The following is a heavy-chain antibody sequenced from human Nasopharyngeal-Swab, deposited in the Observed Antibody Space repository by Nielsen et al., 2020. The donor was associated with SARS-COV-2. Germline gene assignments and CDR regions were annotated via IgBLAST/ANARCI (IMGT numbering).Heavy chain of an antibody. Sequence: ASVQVSCKASGYTFTSYYMHWVRQAPGQGLEWMGIINPSGGSTSYAQKFQGRVTMTRDTSTSTVYMELSSLRSEDTAVYYCARELSSGGLDPWGQGTLVTVSS. CDR1: GYTFTSYY. CDR3: ARELSSGGLDP. V-gene: IGHV1-46*01. D-gene: IGHD2-15*01. CDR2: INPSGGST. J-gene: IGHJ5*02.